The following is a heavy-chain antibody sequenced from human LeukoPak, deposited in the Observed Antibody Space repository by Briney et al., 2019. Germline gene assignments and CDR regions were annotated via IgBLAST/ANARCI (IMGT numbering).Heavy chain of an antibody. CDR1: GFTFSTYS. CDR2: ISTGSTTI. J-gene: IGHJ4*02. V-gene: IGHV3-48*01. D-gene: IGHD3-3*01. CDR3: AKLVGMDYDFWSGTVDY. Sequence: GGSLRLSCAASGFTFSTYSMNWVRQAPGKGLEWVSYISTGSTTIYYADSVKGRFTISRDNAKNSLYLQMNSLSAADTAVYYCAKLVGMDYDFWSGTVDYWGQGTLVTVSS.